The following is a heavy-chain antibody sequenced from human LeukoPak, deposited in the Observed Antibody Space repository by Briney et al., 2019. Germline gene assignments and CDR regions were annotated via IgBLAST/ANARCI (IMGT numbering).Heavy chain of an antibody. CDR2: INHSGST. J-gene: IGHJ5*02. CDR1: GGSFSGYY. D-gene: IGHD2-2*01. CDR3: ARGWKPRIVVVPAAKWVWFDP. V-gene: IGHV4-34*01. Sequence: PSETLSLTCAVYGGSFSGYYWSWIRQPPGKGLEWIGEINHSGSTNYNPSLKSRVTISVDTSKNQFSLKLSSVTAADKAVYYCARGWKPRIVVVPAAKWVWFDPWGQGTLVTVSS.